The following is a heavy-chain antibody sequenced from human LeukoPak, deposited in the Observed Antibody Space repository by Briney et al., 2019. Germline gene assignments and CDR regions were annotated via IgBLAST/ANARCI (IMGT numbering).Heavy chain of an antibody. V-gene: IGHV1-18*01. D-gene: IGHD6-19*01. J-gene: IGHJ4*02. CDR2: ISAYNGNT. CDR3: ARDYGKQWLVHRAFYDY. Sequence: GGSLRLSCAASGFTFTSYGISWMRQAPGQGLEWMGWISAYNGNTNYAQKLQGRVTMTTDTSTSTAYMELRSLRSDDTAVYCCARDYGKQWLVHRAFYDYWGQGTLVTVSS. CDR1: GFTFTSYG.